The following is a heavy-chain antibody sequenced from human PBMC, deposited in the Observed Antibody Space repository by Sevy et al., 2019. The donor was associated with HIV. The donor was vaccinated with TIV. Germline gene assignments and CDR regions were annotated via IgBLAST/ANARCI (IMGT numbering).Heavy chain of an antibody. CDR3: AREGSSATKNNWFDP. Sequence: ASVKVSCKASGYTFTSYYMHWVRQAPGQGLEWMGIINPSGGSTSYGEKFQGRVTMTRDTSTSTVYMELSSLRSEDTAVYYCAREGSSATKNNWFDPWGQGTLVTVSS. J-gene: IGHJ5*02. CDR2: INPSGGST. CDR1: GYTFTSYY. D-gene: IGHD6-6*01. V-gene: IGHV1-46*03.